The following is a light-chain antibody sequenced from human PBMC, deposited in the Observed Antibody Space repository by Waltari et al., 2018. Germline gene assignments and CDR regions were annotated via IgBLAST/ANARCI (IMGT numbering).Light chain of an antibody. Sequence: QAALTQPPSVSGSPGQSVTIPCTGTSSDIGGYNYVSWYQHHPGKAPKLMIYDVSKRPSGVSDRFSGSKSDNTASLTISGLQAEDEADYHCSSYAGSNIYIFGVGTRLTVL. CDR2: DVS. J-gene: IGLJ1*01. CDR3: SSYAGSNIYI. V-gene: IGLV2-8*01. CDR1: SSDIGGYNY.